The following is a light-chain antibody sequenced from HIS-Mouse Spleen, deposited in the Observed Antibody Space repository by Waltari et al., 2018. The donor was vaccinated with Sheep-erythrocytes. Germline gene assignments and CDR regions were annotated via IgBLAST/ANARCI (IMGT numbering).Light chain of an antibody. CDR2: KDS. CDR3: QSADSSGTYV. V-gene: IGLV3-25*03. Sequence: SYELPQPPSVSVSPGQTARLTCSGDALPKPYAYWYQQKPGQAPVLVIYKDSERPSGIPERFSGSSSGTTVTLTISGVQAEDEADYYCQSADSSGTYVFGTGTKVTVL. J-gene: IGLJ1*01. CDR1: ALPKPY.